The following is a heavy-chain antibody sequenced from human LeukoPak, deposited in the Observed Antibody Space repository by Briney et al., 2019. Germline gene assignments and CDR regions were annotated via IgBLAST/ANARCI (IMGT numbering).Heavy chain of an antibody. CDR2: ISAYNGNT. D-gene: IGHD3-10*01. V-gene: IGHV1-18*01. CDR1: GYTFTSYG. J-gene: IGHJ4*02. Sequence: GASVKVSCKASGYTFTSYGISWVRQAPGQGLEWMGWISAYNGNTNYAQKLQGRVTMTTDTSTSTAYMELSSLRSEDTAVYYCARGPPYYYGSGSYYPLYWGQGTLVTVSS. CDR3: ARGPPYYYGSGSYYPLY.